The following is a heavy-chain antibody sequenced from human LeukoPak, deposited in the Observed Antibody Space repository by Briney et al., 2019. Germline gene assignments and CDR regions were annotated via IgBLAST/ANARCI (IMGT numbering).Heavy chain of an antibody. D-gene: IGHD6-19*01. CDR2: ISHGGDSA. V-gene: IGHV3-23*01. CDR1: GFTFSTYA. Sequence: GGSLRFSCTASGFTFSTYAMTWVRQAPGKGLEWVSVISHGGDSAWYADSVKGRFTISRDNSKSTLFLQMNSLRADDTAIYYCAKGRSGWYEGLDYWGQGILVTVSS. J-gene: IGHJ4*02. CDR3: AKGRSGWYEGLDY.